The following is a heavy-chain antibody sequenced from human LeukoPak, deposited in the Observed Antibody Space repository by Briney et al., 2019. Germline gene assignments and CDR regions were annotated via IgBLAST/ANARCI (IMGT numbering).Heavy chain of an antibody. CDR2: TSGSGVNS. V-gene: IGHV3-23*01. CDR1: GFTLRSYD. CDR3: AKEYSGYDFDC. D-gene: IGHD5-12*01. J-gene: IGHJ4*02. Sequence: GGSLRLSCAASGFTLRSYDMSWVRQAPGKGLEWVAATSGSGVNSYCADSVRGRFTISRDNSQNTLYLQMDSLRAEDTALYYCAKEYSGYDFDCWGQGTLVTVSS.